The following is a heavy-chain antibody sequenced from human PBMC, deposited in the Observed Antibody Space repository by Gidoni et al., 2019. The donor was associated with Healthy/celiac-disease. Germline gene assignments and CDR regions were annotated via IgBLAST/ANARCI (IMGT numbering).Heavy chain of an antibody. CDR2: ISSSSSYI. J-gene: IGHJ3*02. Sequence: EVQLVASGGGLVKPGGSRRLSCSASGFTFSSYSMTWVRQAPGKGLEWVSSISSSSSYIYYADSVKGRFTISRDNAKNSLYLQMNSLRAEDTAVYYCARDRGGDTEGAFDIWGQGTMVTVSS. CDR1: GFTFSSYS. D-gene: IGHD2-21*01. V-gene: IGHV3-21*01. CDR3: ARDRGGDTEGAFDI.